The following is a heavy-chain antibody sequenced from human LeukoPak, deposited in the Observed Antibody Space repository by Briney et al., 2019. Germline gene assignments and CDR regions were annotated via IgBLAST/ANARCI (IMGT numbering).Heavy chain of an antibody. D-gene: IGHD6-6*01. CDR1: GGSFSGYY. Sequence: SETLSLTCAVYGGSFSGYYWTWIRQPPGKGLEWIGEINHVGTTNYNPSLKSRVAISVDTSKNQFSLKLSSVTAADTAVFYCARGLEYSSSSGYYYYMDVWDKGTTVIVSS. CDR3: ARGLEYSSSSGYYYYMDV. V-gene: IGHV4-34*01. J-gene: IGHJ6*03. CDR2: INHVGTT.